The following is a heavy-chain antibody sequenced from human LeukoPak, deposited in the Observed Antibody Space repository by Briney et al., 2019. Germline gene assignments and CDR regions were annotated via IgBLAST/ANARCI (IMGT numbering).Heavy chain of an antibody. CDR3: ASGDPIAAAGPKDFDY. CDR1: RGSISSYSYY. D-gene: IGHD6-13*01. V-gene: IGHV4-61*02. Sequence: SETLSLTCTVSRGSISSYSYYWSWIRQPAGKGLEWIGRIYTRGNTNYNPSLKSRVTISVDTSKNQFSLKLSSVTAADTAVYYCASGDPIAAAGPKDFDYWGQGTLVTVSS. CDR2: IYTRGNT. J-gene: IGHJ4*02.